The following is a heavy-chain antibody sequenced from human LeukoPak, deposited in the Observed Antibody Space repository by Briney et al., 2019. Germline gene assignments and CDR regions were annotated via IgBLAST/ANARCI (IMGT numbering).Heavy chain of an antibody. CDR1: GYKFTNYW. V-gene: IGHV5-51*01. J-gene: IGHJ4*02. Sequence: GESLKISCKASGYKFTNYWIGWVRQMPGKGLEWMTIIYPGDSETSYSPSFQGQVTISADKSIGTTYLQWSSLKASDTAIYYCARALRTGQGDYVPVLWGQGTLVTVSS. CDR3: ARALRTGQGDYVPVL. D-gene: IGHD3-16*01. CDR2: IYPGDSET.